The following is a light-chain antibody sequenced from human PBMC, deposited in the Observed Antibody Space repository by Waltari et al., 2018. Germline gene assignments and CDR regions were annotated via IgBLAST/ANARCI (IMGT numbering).Light chain of an antibody. CDR1: QSISSW. V-gene: IGKV1-5*03. Sequence: DIQMTQSPSTLSASEGDRVTITCRPIQSISSWLAWYQQKPGKAPKLLIYKASSLESGVPSRFSGSGSGTEFTLTISSLQPDDFATYYCQQYNSPWTFGQGTKVEIK. J-gene: IGKJ1*01. CDR2: KAS. CDR3: QQYNSPWT.